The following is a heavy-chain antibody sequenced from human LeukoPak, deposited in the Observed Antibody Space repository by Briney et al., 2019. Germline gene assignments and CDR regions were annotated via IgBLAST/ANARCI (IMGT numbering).Heavy chain of an antibody. J-gene: IGHJ6*04. Sequence: ASVKVSCKASGGTFSSYTISWVRQAPGQGLVWMGGIIPLFGTPDYAQKFQDRLTISADKSTSTAYMELSSLRSEDTAVYYCASATLRCSGGSCYEMDVWGKGTTVTVSS. CDR1: GGTFSSYT. D-gene: IGHD2-15*01. V-gene: IGHV1-69*06. CDR2: IIPLFGTP. CDR3: ASATLRCSGGSCYEMDV.